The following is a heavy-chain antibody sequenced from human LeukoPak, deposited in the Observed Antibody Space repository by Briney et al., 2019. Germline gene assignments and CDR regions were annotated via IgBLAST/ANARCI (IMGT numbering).Heavy chain of an antibody. CDR2: IYTSGST. CDR1: GGSFSGYY. V-gene: IGHV4-59*10. D-gene: IGHD1-26*01. Sequence: PSETLSLTCAVYGGSFSGYYWSWIRQPPGKGLEWIGRIYTSGSTNYNPSLKSRVTMSVDTSKNQFSLKLSSVTAADTAVYYCARMTGSGSYYLIGAFDIWGQGTMVTVSS. J-gene: IGHJ3*02. CDR3: ARMTGSGSYYLIGAFDI.